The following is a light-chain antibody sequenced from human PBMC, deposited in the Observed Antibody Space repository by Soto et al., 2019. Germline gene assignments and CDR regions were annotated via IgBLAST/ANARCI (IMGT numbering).Light chain of an antibody. CDR2: EGS. CDR1: SSDVGSYNL. J-gene: IGLJ2*01. Sequence: QSALTQPASVSGSPGQSITISCTGTSSDVGSYNLVSWYQQHPGKAPKLMIYEGSKRPSGVSNRFSGSKSVNTSSLTISGLQAEDESDYYSCSYAASSTSVVFGGGPKLTVL. CDR3: CSYAASSTSVV. V-gene: IGLV2-23*01.